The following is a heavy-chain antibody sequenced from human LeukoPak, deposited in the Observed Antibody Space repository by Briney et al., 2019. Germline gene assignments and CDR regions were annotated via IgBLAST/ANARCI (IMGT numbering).Heavy chain of an antibody. Sequence: SETLSLTCTVSGGSISDAAYYWSWIRQPPGKGLEWIGYIYRSGNTYYNPSLESRVTMSVDRSKNQFSLKLSSVTAADTAVYYCARAHLGLSAFDIWGQGTMVTVSS. CDR1: GGSISDAAYY. CDR3: ARAHLGLSAFDI. D-gene: IGHD3-16*01. J-gene: IGHJ3*02. CDR2: IYRSGNT. V-gene: IGHV4-30-2*01.